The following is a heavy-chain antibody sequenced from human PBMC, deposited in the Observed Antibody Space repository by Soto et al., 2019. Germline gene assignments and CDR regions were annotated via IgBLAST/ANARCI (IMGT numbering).Heavy chain of an antibody. CDR1: GYSISSSNNY. D-gene: IGHD2-21*02. V-gene: IGHV4-30-4*01. CDR3: ARAMVVTQNWFDP. J-gene: IGHJ5*02. Sequence: SETLSLTCTFSGYSISSSNNYWSWIRQPPGEGLEWIGFISYSGTTSYSPSLKSRVTISVDTSKNQFSLKLSSVTAADTAVYYCARAMVVTQNWFDPWGQGTLVTVSS. CDR2: ISYSGTT.